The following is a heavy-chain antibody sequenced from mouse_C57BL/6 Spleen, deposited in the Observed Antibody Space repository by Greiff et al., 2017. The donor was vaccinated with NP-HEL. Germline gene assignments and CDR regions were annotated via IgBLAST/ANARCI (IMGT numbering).Heavy chain of an antibody. CDR1: GYTFTSYG. Sequence: QVQLQQSGAELARPGASVKLSCKASGYTFTSYGISWVKQRTGQGLEWIGEIYPRSGNTYYNEKFKGKATLTADKSSSTAYMELRSLTSEDSAVYFCARGGSSYFYYFDYWGQGTTLTVSS. V-gene: IGHV1-81*01. CDR3: ARGGSSYFYYFDY. CDR2: IYPRSGNT. D-gene: IGHD1-1*01. J-gene: IGHJ2*01.